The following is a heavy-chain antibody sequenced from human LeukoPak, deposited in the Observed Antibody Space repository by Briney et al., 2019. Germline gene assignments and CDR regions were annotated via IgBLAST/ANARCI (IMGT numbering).Heavy chain of an antibody. V-gene: IGHV4-38-2*01. CDR2: IYHSGST. CDR1: GYSISSGYY. J-gene: IGHJ3*02. CDR3: AGGSHYGSGIDI. D-gene: IGHD3-10*01. Sequence: SETLSLTCAVSGYSISSGYYWGWIRPPPGKGLEWIGSIYHSGSTYYNPSLKSRVTISVDTSKNQFSLKLSSVTAADTAVYYCAGGSHYGSGIDIWGQGTMVTVSS.